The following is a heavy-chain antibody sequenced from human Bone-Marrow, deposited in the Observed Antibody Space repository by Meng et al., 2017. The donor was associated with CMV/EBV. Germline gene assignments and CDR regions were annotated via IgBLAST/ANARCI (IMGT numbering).Heavy chain of an antibody. V-gene: IGHV3-21*01. Sequence: EALKISLAASGFTFSSYSMNWDRQAPGKGLEWVSSISSSSSYIYYADSVKGRFTISRDNAKNSLYLQRNSLRAEDTAVYYCARDRGVVWAEDVWGQGTTVTVSS. J-gene: IGHJ6*02. CDR3: ARDRGVVWAEDV. CDR1: GFTFSSYS. D-gene: IGHD3-10*01. CDR2: ISSSSSYI.